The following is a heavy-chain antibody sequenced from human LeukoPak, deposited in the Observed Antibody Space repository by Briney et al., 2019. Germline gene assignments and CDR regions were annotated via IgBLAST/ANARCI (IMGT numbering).Heavy chain of an antibody. CDR3: AKDLQGQQLSPFDY. CDR2: IRYDGSNK. J-gene: IGHJ4*02. V-gene: IGHV3-30*02. Sequence: PGGSLRLSCAASGFTFGSYGMHWVRQAPGKGLEWVAFIRYDGSNKYYADSVKGRFTISRDNSKNTLYLQMNSLRAEDTAVYYCAKDLQGQQLSPFDYWGQGTLVTVSS. CDR1: GFTFGSYG. D-gene: IGHD6-13*01.